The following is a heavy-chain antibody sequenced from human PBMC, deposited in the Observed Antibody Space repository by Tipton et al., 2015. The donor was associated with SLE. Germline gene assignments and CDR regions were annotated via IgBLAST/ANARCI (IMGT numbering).Heavy chain of an antibody. V-gene: IGHV4-39*07. J-gene: IGHJ4*02. CDR1: GGSISSSSYY. CDR3: ARDRSTHYDSSGYIDY. D-gene: IGHD3-22*01. Sequence: TLSLTCTVSGGSISSSSYYWGWIRQPPGKGLEWIGSIYYSGSTYYNPSLKSRVTISVDTSKNQFSLKLSSVTAADTAVYYCARDRSTHYDSSGYIDYWGQGTLVTVSS. CDR2: IYYSGST.